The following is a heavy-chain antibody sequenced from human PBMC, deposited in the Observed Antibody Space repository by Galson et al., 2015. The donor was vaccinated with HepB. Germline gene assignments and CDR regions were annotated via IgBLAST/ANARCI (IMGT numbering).Heavy chain of an antibody. D-gene: IGHD1-26*01. V-gene: IGHV3-73*01. CDR3: TRFLIVGATTGYYYYGMDV. CDR2: IRSKANSYAT. Sequence: SLRLSCAASGFTFSGSAMHWVRQASGKGLEWVGRIRSKANSYATAYAASVKGRFTISRDDSKNTAYLQMNSLKTEDTAVYYCTRFLIVGATTGYYYYGMDVWGQGTTVTVSS. J-gene: IGHJ6*02. CDR1: GFTFSGSA.